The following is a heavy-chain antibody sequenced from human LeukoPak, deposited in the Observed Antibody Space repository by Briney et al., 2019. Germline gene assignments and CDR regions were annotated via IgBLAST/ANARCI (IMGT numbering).Heavy chain of an antibody. D-gene: IGHD5-18*01. CDR3: AKDRAGYSYGMFDS. CDR1: GFTFSNYA. J-gene: IGHJ4*02. Sequence: PGGSLRLSCVASGFTFSNYAMSWVRQAPGKGLEWVSGIVNSGGSTYYADSVRGRLTISRDNSKKTAYLQMSSLRGDDTAIYYCAKDRAGYSYGMFDSWGQGTLVTVSS. CDR2: IVNSGGST. V-gene: IGHV3-23*01.